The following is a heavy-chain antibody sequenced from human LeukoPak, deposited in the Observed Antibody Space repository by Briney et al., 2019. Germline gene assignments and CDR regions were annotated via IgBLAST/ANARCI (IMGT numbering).Heavy chain of an antibody. CDR3: AREARPWFGEPRWAFDI. J-gene: IGHJ3*02. V-gene: IGHV1-18*01. CDR2: ISAYNGNT. Sequence: PGASVKVSCKASGYTFTSYGISWVRQAPGQGLEWMGWISAYNGNTNYAQKLQGRVTMTTDTSTSTAYMELRSLRSDDTAVYYCAREARPWFGEPRWAFDIWAKGQWSPSLQ. D-gene: IGHD3-10*01. CDR1: GYTFTSYG.